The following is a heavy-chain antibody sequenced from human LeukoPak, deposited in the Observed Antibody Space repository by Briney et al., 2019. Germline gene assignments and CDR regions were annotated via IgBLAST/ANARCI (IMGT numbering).Heavy chain of an antibody. D-gene: IGHD3-9*01. CDR3: ARGGYYDILTGLRGGFDP. Sequence: GASVKVSCKASGGTFSSYAISWVRQASGQGLEWMGGIIPIFGTANYAQKFQGRVTITADESTSTAYMELSSLRSEDTAVYYCARGGYYDILTGLRGGFDPWGQGTLVTVSS. CDR1: GGTFSSYA. J-gene: IGHJ5*02. V-gene: IGHV1-69*13. CDR2: IIPIFGTA.